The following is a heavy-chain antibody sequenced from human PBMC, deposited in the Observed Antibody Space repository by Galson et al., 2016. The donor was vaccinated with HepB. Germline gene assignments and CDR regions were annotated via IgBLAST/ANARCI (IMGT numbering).Heavy chain of an antibody. CDR2: ISHSGNS. CDR3: ARVTGNTHETYYYYAMDV. Sequence: SETLSLTCAVSGGSISSTNYWSWVRQPPGKGLEWIGEISHSGNSNYNPSLKSRVSMSVDKSKNQFSLRLSSVTAADTALYYCARVTGNTHETYYYYAMDVRGQGTTVTVSS. CDR1: GGSISSTNY. J-gene: IGHJ6*02. V-gene: IGHV4-4*02.